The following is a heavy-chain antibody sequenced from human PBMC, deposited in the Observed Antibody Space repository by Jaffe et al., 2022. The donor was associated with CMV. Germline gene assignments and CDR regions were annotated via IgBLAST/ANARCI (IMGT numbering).Heavy chain of an antibody. Sequence: QVQLQESGPGLVKPSETLSLTCTVSGGSISSYYWSWIRQPPGKGLEWIGYIYYSGSTNYNPSLKSRVTISVDTSKNQFSLKLSSVTAADTAVYYCASKNLTYYDFWSGYSTPHEDAFDIWGQGTMVTVSS. CDR2: IYYSGST. D-gene: IGHD3-3*01. CDR3: ASKNLTYYDFWSGYSTPHEDAFDI. CDR1: GGSISSYY. J-gene: IGHJ3*02. V-gene: IGHV4-59*01.